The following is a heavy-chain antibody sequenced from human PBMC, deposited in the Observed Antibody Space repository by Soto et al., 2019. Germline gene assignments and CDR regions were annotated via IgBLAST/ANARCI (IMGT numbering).Heavy chain of an antibody. CDR1: GGSISSYY. D-gene: IGHD2-8*01. CDR3: ARQALTGRHCTNGVCYTVASNWFDP. Sequence: SETLSLTCTVSGGSISSYYWSWIRQPPGKGLEWIGYIYYSGSTNYNPSLKSRVTISVDTSKNQFSLKLSSVTAADTAVYYCARQALTGRHCTNGVCYTVASNWFDPWGQGTLVTVSS. CDR2: IYYSGST. V-gene: IGHV4-59*01. J-gene: IGHJ5*02.